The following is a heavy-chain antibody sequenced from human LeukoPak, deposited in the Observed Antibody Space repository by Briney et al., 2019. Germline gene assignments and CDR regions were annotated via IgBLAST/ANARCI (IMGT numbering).Heavy chain of an antibody. Sequence: PGGSLRLSCAASGFTFSSYPMSWVRQAPGKGLEWVSAISASGGSTYYADSVKGRFTISRDNSKNTLYLQMNSLRAEDTAVYYCAKRGSNSGSHQGGFDYWGQGTLVTVPS. CDR2: ISASGGST. CDR3: AKRGSNSGSHQGGFDY. D-gene: IGHD4-11*01. CDR1: GFTFSSYP. J-gene: IGHJ4*02. V-gene: IGHV3-23*01.